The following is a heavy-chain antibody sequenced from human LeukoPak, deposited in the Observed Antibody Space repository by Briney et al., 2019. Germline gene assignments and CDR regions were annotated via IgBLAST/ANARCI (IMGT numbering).Heavy chain of an antibody. Sequence: PGRSLRLSCAASGFTFSSYAMHWVRQAPGKGLEWVAVISYDGSNKYYADSVKGRFTISRDNSKNMLYLHMNSLRAEDTAVYYCARDGFGGFDYWGQGTLVTVSS. CDR3: ARDGFGGFDY. V-gene: IGHV3-30*04. J-gene: IGHJ4*02. D-gene: IGHD3-10*01. CDR2: ISYDGSNK. CDR1: GFTFSSYA.